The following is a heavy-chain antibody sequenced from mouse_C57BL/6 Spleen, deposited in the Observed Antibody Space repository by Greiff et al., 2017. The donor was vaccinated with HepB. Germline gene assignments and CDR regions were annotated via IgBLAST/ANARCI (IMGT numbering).Heavy chain of an antibody. Sequence: VQLQQSGAELVKPGASVKLSCTASGFNINDYYMHWVKQRTEQGLEWIGRIDPEDGETKYAQKFQGKATITADTSSNTAYLQLSSLTSEDTAVYCCSRPVFDVWGTGTTVTVSS. V-gene: IGHV14-2*01. CDR1: GFNINDYY. CDR3: SRPVFDV. CDR2: IDPEDGET. J-gene: IGHJ1*03.